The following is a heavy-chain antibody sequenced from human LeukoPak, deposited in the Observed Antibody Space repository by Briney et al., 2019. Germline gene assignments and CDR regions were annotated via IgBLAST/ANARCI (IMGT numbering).Heavy chain of an antibody. Sequence: SETLSLTCTVSGGSISSYYWNWIRQPAGKGLEWIGRISSSGSTNYNPSLKSRVTMSVDASKNHFSLKLSSVTAADTAVYYCAREYNDIVTGYQANFDYWGQGTLVTVSS. J-gene: IGHJ4*02. D-gene: IGHD3-9*01. V-gene: IGHV4-4*07. CDR1: GGSISSYY. CDR3: AREYNDIVTGYQANFDY. CDR2: ISSSGST.